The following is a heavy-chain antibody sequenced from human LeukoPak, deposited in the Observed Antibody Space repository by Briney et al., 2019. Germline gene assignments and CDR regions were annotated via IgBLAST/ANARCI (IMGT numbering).Heavy chain of an antibody. D-gene: IGHD1-1*01. CDR1: GFTFTSCT. V-gene: IGHV3-23*01. CDR3: AKGGSYRVQPYXDS. CDR2: IRGSGDNT. Sequence: PGGSLRLSCAASGFTFTSCTMSWVRQAPGKGLEWVSDIRGSGDNTYYADSVKGRFTISRDNSKNTLYLQMSSLRAEDTDVYFCAKGGSYRVQPYXDSXGQGXXVTV. J-gene: IGHJ4*02.